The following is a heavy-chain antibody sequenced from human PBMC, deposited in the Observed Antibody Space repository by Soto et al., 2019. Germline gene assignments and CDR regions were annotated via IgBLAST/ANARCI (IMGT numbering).Heavy chain of an antibody. Sequence: SVKVSCKASGYTFTSYCISWVRQAPGQGLEWMGWISAYNGNTNYAQKLQGRVTMTTGTSTSTAYMELRSLRSDDTAVYYCARDYYDSSGYYGWFDPWGQGTLVTVSS. J-gene: IGHJ5*02. V-gene: IGHV1-18*04. CDR1: GYTFTSYC. D-gene: IGHD3-22*01. CDR2: ISAYNGNT. CDR3: ARDYYDSSGYYGWFDP.